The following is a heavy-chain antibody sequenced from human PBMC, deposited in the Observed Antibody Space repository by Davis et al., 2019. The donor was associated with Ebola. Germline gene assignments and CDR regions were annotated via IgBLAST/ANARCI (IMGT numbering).Heavy chain of an antibody. Sequence: GESLKISCAASGFTFSDYAIYWVRQAPGRGLEWVSYITGHSSTIFYADSVKGRFTISRDNAKSSLYLQMNSLRDEDTGVYYCARDDSYGYSFDQWGQGTLVAVSS. V-gene: IGHV3-48*02. J-gene: IGHJ4*02. CDR3: ARDDSYGYSFDQ. CDR1: GFTFSDYA. CDR2: ITGHSSTI. D-gene: IGHD5-18*01.